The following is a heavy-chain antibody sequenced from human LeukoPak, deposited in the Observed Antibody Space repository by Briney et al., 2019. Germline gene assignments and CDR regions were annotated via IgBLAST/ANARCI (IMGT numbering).Heavy chain of an antibody. J-gene: IGHJ5*02. CDR3: ARSGLTGLRYCTNGVCKAWFDP. CDR1: GYFISSGYY. Sequence: SETLSLTCTVSGYFISSGYYWGWIRQPPGKGLEWIGSIYHSGSTYYNPSLKSRVTISVDTSKNQFSLKLSSVTAADTAVYYCARSGLTGLRYCTNGVCKAWFDPWGQGTLVTVSS. D-gene: IGHD2-8*01. CDR2: IYHSGST. V-gene: IGHV4-38-2*02.